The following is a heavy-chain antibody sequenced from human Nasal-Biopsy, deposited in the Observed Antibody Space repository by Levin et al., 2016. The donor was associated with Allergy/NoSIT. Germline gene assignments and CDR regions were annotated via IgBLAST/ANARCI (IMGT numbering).Heavy chain of an antibody. V-gene: IGHV4-39*07. D-gene: IGHD1-26*01. CDR3: ARTIVGATGADY. J-gene: IGHJ4*02. Sequence: SETLSLTCTVSGVSVSSSTYYWAWIRQPPGKGLEWIGSIDYTGNTYHNSSLKSRVTISLDTSNNQFSLNLNSVTAADTAVYYCARTIVGATGADYWGQGTLVTVSS. CDR2: IDYTGNT. CDR1: GVSVSSSTYY.